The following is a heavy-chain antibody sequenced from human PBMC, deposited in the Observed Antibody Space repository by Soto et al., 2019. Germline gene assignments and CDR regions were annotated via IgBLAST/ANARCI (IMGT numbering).Heavy chain of an antibody. CDR1: GYSFTSYW. D-gene: IGHD3-3*01. Sequence: GESLKISCKGSGYSFTSYWISWVRQMPGKGLEWMGRIDPSDSYTNYGPSFQGHVTISADKSISTAYLQWSSLKASDTAMYYCARHPGVGFLEWSTRYYGMDVWGQGTTVTVSS. J-gene: IGHJ6*02. CDR3: ARHPGVGFLEWSTRYYGMDV. CDR2: IDPSDSYT. V-gene: IGHV5-10-1*01.